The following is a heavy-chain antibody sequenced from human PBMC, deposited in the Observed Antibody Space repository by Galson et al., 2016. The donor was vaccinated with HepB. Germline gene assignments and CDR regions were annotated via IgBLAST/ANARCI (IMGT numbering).Heavy chain of an antibody. Sequence: SLRLSCAASGFTFSNYAMHWVRQAPGQGPDWVAVVSSDGTSKHYADSLKGRFTISRDDSRNTLYLQMNSLRADDTSVYYCARDRNIGSYYGYFDLWGRGTLVTVSS. V-gene: IGHV3-30-3*01. CDR3: ARDRNIGSYYGYFDL. CDR1: GFTFSNYA. CDR2: VSSDGTSK. J-gene: IGHJ2*01. D-gene: IGHD1-26*01.